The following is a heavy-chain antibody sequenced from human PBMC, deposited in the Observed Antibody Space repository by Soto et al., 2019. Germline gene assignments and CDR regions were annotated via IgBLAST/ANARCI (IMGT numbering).Heavy chain of an antibody. CDR1: GGSISSYY. V-gene: IGHV4-59*08. Sequence: PSETLSLTCTVSGGSISSYYWSWIRQPPGKGLEWIGYIYYSGSTNYNPSLKSRVTISVDTSKNQFSLKLSSVTAADTAVYYCARLWSEPAAIRKSLFYYYYYYMDVWGKGTTVTSP. J-gene: IGHJ6*03. CDR3: ARLWSEPAAIRKSLFYYYYYYMDV. CDR2: IYYSGST. D-gene: IGHD2-2*01.